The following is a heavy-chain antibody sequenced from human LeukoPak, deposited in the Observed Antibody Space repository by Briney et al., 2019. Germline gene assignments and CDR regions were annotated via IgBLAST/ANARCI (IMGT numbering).Heavy chain of an antibody. J-gene: IGHJ2*01. CDR2: IIPVFGTA. V-gene: IGHV1-69*01. D-gene: IGHD5-12*01. CDR3: ARSRGGYDSWYFDL. CDR1: GGTFSSYT. Sequence: SVKVSCKASGGTFSSYTINWVRQAPGQGLEWMGGIIPVFGTANYVQKFQGRVTITADESTSTAYMELRSLRSDDTAVYYCARSRGGYDSWYFDLWGRSTLVTVSS.